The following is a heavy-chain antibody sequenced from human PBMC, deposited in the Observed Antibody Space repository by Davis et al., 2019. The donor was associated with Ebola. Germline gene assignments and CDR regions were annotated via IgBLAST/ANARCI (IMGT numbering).Heavy chain of an antibody. V-gene: IGHV3-7*01. CDR3: AKDGVDWSAYYYYGMDV. J-gene: IGHJ6*02. CDR2: IKQDGSVE. D-gene: IGHD3-9*01. CDR1: GLTFGSYW. Sequence: GESLKISCAASGLTFGSYWMSWVRQAPGEGLEWVANIKQDGSVEQYVDSVKGRFTISRDNSKNTLYLQMNSLRAEDTAVYYCAKDGVDWSAYYYYGMDVWGQGTTVTVSS.